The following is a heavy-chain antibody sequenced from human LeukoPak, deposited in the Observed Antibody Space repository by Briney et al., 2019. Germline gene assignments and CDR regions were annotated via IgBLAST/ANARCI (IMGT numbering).Heavy chain of an antibody. J-gene: IGHJ4*02. CDR3: ASAPRYGGWGFDS. CDR1: GYTFNAYN. V-gene: IGHV1-2*02. D-gene: IGHD4-23*01. Sequence: ASVKVSCKASGYTFNAYNMHWVRQAPGQGLEWMGRISPDSGGTNYAQKFQGRVTMTRDTSISTAYMDLSRLRSDDTAVYYCASAPRYGGWGFDSWGQGTLVTVSS. CDR2: ISPDSGGT.